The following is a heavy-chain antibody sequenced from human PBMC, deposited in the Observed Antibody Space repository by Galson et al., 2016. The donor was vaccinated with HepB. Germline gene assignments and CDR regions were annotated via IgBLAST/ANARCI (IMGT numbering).Heavy chain of an antibody. Sequence: SLRLSCAASGFTFDNYAMHWVRQAPGKGLEWVSGISRNSGSIGHADSVKGRFTTSRDNAKNSLYLQMNSLRADDTALYYCAARLGDALYYWGQGTLVTVSS. D-gene: IGHD3-16*01. CDR2: ISRNSGSI. J-gene: IGHJ4*02. CDR3: AARLGDALYY. V-gene: IGHV3-9*01. CDR1: GFTFDNYA.